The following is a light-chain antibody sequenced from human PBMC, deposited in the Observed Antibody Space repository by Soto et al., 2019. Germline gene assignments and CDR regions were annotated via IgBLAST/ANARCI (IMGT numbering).Light chain of an antibody. J-gene: IGKJ5*01. CDR1: QTISSY. Sequence: DIQMTQSPSSLSASLGDRVTITCRASQTISSYLNWYQQKPGRAPKLLIYAASSLQSGVPSRFSASGSGTDLTLTISRLQPEDFATYFCQQTYITPFTFGQGTRLEIK. CDR3: QQTYITPFT. V-gene: IGKV1-39*01. CDR2: AAS.